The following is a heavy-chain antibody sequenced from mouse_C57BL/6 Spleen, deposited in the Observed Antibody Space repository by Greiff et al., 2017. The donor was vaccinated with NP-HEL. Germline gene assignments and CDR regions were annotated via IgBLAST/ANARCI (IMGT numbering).Heavy chain of an antibody. J-gene: IGHJ4*01. Sequence: QVQLKESGAELVMPGASVKLSCKASGYTFTSYWMHWVKQRPGQGLEWIGEIDPSDSYTNYNQKFKGKSTLTVDKSSSTAYMQLSSLTSEDSAVYYCARWDYGYAYAMDYWGQGTSVTVSS. CDR2: IDPSDSYT. CDR3: ARWDYGYAYAMDY. D-gene: IGHD2-2*01. V-gene: IGHV1-69*01. CDR1: GYTFTSYW.